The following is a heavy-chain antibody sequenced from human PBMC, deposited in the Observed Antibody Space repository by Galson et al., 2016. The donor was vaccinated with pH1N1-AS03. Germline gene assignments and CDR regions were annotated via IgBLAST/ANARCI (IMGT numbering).Heavy chain of an antibody. V-gene: IGHV1-69*04. D-gene: IGHD2-2*01. J-gene: IGHJ6*01. Sequence: SVKVSCKASGGTLSPYAISWVRQSPGRGLEWLGRITPTLGIPTYAQNFQGRVSITAATSTGTDYMELSSLRSDDTGVYYCARVYCSSASCYQAYGMDVWGQGTTVTVSS. CDR3: ARVYCSSASCYQAYGMDV. CDR2: ITPTLGIP. CDR1: GGTLSPYA.